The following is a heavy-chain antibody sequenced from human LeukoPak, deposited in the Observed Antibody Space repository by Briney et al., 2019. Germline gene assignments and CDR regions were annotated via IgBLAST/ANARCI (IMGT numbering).Heavy chain of an antibody. CDR2: ISGSGGST. CDR1: GFTFSSYS. CDR3: AKLDLWFGELPDYYYYMDV. V-gene: IGHV3-23*01. Sequence: GGSLRLSCAAPGFTFSSYSMNWVRQAPGKGLEWVSAISGSGGSTYYADSVKGRFTISRDNSKNTLYLQMNSLRAEDTAVYYCAKLDLWFGELPDYYYYMDVWGKGTTVTVSS. D-gene: IGHD3-10*01. J-gene: IGHJ6*03.